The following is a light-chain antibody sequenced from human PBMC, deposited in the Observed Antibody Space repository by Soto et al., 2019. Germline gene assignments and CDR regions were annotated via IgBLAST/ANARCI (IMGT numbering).Light chain of an antibody. CDR2: DAS. J-gene: IGKJ2*01. Sequence: DIQMTQSPSSLSASVGDRVTSTCRASQGIRTDLGWYQQKQGTAPKRLIYDASTLVSGVPSRFSGSGSGTEFTLTISSLQPEDFATYFCLQHNSYPRTFGQGTKLEIK. CDR1: QGIRTD. V-gene: IGKV1-17*01. CDR3: LQHNSYPRT.